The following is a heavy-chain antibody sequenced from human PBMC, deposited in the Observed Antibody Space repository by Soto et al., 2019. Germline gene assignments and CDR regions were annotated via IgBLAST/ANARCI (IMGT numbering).Heavy chain of an antibody. D-gene: IGHD1-26*01. J-gene: IGHJ6*02. CDR1: GYSFTSYW. CDR3: ARELQATYYYYGMDV. V-gene: IGHV5-51*01. Sequence: PGESLKISCKGSGYSFTSYWIGWVRQMPGKGLEWMGIIYPGDSDTRYSPSFQGQVTISADKSISTAYLQWSSLKASDTAMYYCARELQATYYYYGMDVWGQRTTVTVSS. CDR2: IYPGDSDT.